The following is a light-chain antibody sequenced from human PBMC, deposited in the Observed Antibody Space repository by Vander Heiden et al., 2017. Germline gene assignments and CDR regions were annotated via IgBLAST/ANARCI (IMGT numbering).Light chain of an antibody. V-gene: IGKV1-33*01. Sequence: IQLTPSPSALSGSVGDRVTISCQASQDIGDSVNWYQQKPGKAPKLLIYRTSNLEAGVPSRFSGSGSVTDFTFSISSLQPEDIATYYCQHYDDLRPMYTFGQGTKLE. CDR2: RTS. CDR3: QHYDDLRPMYT. CDR1: QDIGDS. J-gene: IGKJ2*01.